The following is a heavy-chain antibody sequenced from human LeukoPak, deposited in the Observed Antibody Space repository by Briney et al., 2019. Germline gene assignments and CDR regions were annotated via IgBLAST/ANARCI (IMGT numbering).Heavy chain of an antibody. CDR1: GFTFGDYA. Sequence: GGSLRLSCTASGFTFGDYAMSWVRQAPGKGLEWVGFIRSKAYGGTTEYAASVKGRFTISRDDSKSIAYLQMNSLKTEDTAVYYCTRAVFTISLRYCYMDVWGKGTTVTISS. CDR3: TRAVFTISLRYCYMDV. V-gene: IGHV3-49*04. CDR2: IRSKAYGGTT. J-gene: IGHJ6*03. D-gene: IGHD3-10*01.